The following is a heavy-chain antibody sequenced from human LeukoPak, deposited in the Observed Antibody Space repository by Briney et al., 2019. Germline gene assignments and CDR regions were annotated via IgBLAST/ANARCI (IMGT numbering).Heavy chain of an antibody. CDR2: ISAYNGNT. CDR3: ARVVSYYYDSSGYRYFDY. D-gene: IGHD3-22*01. CDR1: GYTFTSYG. J-gene: IGHJ4*02. Sequence: ASVKVSCNASGYTFTSYGISWVRQAPGQGLEWMGWISAYNGNTNYAQKLQGRVTMTTDTSTSTAYMELRSLRSDDTAVYYCARVVSYYYDSSGYRYFDYWGQGTLVTVSS. V-gene: IGHV1-18*01.